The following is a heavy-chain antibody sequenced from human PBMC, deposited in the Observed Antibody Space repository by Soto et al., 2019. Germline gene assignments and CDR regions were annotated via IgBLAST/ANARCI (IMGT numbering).Heavy chain of an antibody. D-gene: IGHD6-6*01. J-gene: IGHJ6*02. CDR2: ISSSSSYT. Sequence: GGSLRLSCAASGFTISDYYMSWIRQAPGKGLEWVSYISSSSSYTNYADSVKGRFTISRDNAKNSLYLQMNSLRAEDTAVYYCARGWEYSSSPKTGYYYYGMDVWGQGTTVTVSS. CDR3: ARGWEYSSSPKTGYYYYGMDV. CDR1: GFTISDYY. V-gene: IGHV3-11*06.